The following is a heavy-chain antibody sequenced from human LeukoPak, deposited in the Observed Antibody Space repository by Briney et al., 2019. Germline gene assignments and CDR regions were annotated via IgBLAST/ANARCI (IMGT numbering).Heavy chain of an antibody. J-gene: IGHJ5*02. D-gene: IGHD2-2*02. CDR2: IIPIFGTA. CDR3: AIVVVPAAIGHNWFDP. Sequence: SVKVSCKASGGTLSCYAISWVRQAPGQGLEWMGGIIPIFGTASYAQKFQGRVTTTTDESTSTAYMELSSLRSEDTAVYYCAIVVVPAAIGHNWFDPWGQGTLVTVSS. V-gene: IGHV1-69*05. CDR1: GGTLSCYA.